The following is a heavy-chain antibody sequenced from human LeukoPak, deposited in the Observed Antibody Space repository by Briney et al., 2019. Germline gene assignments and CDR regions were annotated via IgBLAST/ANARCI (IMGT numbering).Heavy chain of an antibody. CDR3: ARARVRGWFDP. Sequence: SETLSLTCAVYGGSFSGYYWSWIRQPPGEGLEWIGEINHSGSTNYNPSLKSRVTISVDTSKNQFSLKLSSVTAADTAVYYCARARVRGWFDPWGQGTLVTVSS. V-gene: IGHV4-34*01. CDR1: GGSFSGYY. CDR2: INHSGST. D-gene: IGHD3-10*01. J-gene: IGHJ5*02.